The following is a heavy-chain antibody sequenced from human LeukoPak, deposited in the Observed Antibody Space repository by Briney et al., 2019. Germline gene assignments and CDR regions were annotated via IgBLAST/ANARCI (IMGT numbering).Heavy chain of an antibody. Sequence: PSETLSLTCSVSGGAIISYYWSWIRQRAGKGPEWIGRIYPTGNTDYNPSLKTRVTMSTALSKKQFSLRLRSVTAADTAVYYCARLKFYDSTGYSPGYYMDVWGKGTAVTVSS. V-gene: IGHV4-4*07. D-gene: IGHD3-22*01. CDR2: IYPTGNT. J-gene: IGHJ6*03. CDR3: ARLKFYDSTGYSPGYYMDV. CDR1: GGAIISYY.